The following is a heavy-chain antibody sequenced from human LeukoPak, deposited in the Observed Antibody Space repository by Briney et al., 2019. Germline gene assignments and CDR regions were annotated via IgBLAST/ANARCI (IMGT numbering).Heavy chain of an antibody. CDR3: AELGITMIGGV. D-gene: IGHD3-10*02. Sequence: GGSPRLSCAASGFTFSSYSMNWVRQAPGKGLEGVSYISSSGSTIYYADSVKGRFTISRDNAKNSLYLQMNSVRAEDTAVYYCAELGITMIGGVWGKGTTVTISS. CDR2: ISSSGSTI. V-gene: IGHV3-48*04. CDR1: GFTFSSYS. J-gene: IGHJ6*04.